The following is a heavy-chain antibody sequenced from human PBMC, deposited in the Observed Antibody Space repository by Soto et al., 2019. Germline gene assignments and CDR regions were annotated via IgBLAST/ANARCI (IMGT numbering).Heavy chain of an antibody. CDR1: GGTFSSYA. J-gene: IGHJ6*02. CDR2: IIPIFGTA. D-gene: IGHD3-3*01. CDR3: ARGRPLTIFGVVIIKREGYYYGMDV. Sequence: ASVKVSCKASGGTFSSYAISWVRQAPGQGLEWMGGIIPIFGTANYAQKFQGRVTITADESTSTAYMELSSLRSEDTAVYYCARGRPLTIFGVVIIKREGYYYGMDVWGQGTTVTVSS. V-gene: IGHV1-69*13.